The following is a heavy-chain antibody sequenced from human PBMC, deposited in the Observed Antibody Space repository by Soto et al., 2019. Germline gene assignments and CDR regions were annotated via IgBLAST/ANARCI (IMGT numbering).Heavy chain of an antibody. CDR1: GDSVTSNVW. V-gene: IGHV4-4*02. Sequence: PSETLSLTCTVSGDSVTSNVWWSWVRQPPGKGLEWIGEAYHNGLTDYNPSLKSRVTMSVDTTNNDFSLKLTSLTAADTAIYYCARDAAVPGESDRFDYWGQGTLVTVSS. CDR3: ARDAAVPGESDRFDY. J-gene: IGHJ4*02. CDR2: AYHNGLT. D-gene: IGHD6-19*01.